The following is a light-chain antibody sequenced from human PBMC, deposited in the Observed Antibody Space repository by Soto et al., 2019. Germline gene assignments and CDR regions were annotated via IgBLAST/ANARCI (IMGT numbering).Light chain of an antibody. CDR1: SSDVGGYNY. CDR3: SSYTSSSTLGV. Sequence: QSALTQPASVSGSPGQSITISCTGTSSDVGGYNYVSWYQLHPGKAPKLMIYDVSNRPSGVSNRFSGSKSGNTASLTISGRQAEDEADYYCSSYTSSSTLGVFGGGTKLTVL. V-gene: IGLV2-14*01. CDR2: DVS. J-gene: IGLJ2*01.